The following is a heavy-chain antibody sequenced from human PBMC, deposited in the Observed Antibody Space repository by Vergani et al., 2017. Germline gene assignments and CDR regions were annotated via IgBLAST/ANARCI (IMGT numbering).Heavy chain of an antibody. V-gene: IGHV4-59*01. CDR3: ARGIYGDYVSYYGMDV. Sequence: QVQLQESGPGLVKPSETLSLTCTVSGAAIKDFYWSWFRQPPGKGLEWIGYVYYTGSTTYNPSLKSRVTISVDTSNNQFSLRMTSLTAADTAVYYCARGIYGDYVSYYGMDVWGQGTTVTVSS. D-gene: IGHD4-17*01. CDR2: VYYTGST. CDR1: GAAIKDFY. J-gene: IGHJ6*02.